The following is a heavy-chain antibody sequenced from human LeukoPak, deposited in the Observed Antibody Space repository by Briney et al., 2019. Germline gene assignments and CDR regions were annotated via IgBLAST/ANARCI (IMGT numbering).Heavy chain of an antibody. CDR3: ARAQGVQLWSYYFDY. Sequence: GGSLRLSCAASGFTVSSNYMSWVRQAPGKGLEWVSVIYSGGSTYYADSVKGRFTISRDNSKNTLYLQMNSLRAEDTAVYYCARAQGVQLWSYYFDYWGQGTLVTVSS. CDR1: GFTVSSNY. D-gene: IGHD5-18*01. V-gene: IGHV3-53*01. CDR2: IYSGGST. J-gene: IGHJ4*02.